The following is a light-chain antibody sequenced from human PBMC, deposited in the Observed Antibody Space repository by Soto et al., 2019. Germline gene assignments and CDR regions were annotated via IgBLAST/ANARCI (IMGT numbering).Light chain of an antibody. CDR1: QSVSSN. V-gene: IGKV3-15*01. Sequence: EIVMTLSPATLSVSPGERATLSCRASQSVSSNLAWYQQKPGQAPRLLIYGASTGATGFPARFSGSGSGTEFTLTISSLQSEDFAVYYCQQYNNWPITFGQGTRLEIK. J-gene: IGKJ5*01. CDR3: QQYNNWPIT. CDR2: GAS.